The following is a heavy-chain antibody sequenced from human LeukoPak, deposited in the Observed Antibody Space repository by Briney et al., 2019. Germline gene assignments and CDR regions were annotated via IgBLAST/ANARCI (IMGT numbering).Heavy chain of an antibody. CDR3: AKALWDIVVVVAAPNAFDI. D-gene: IGHD2-15*01. V-gene: IGHV3-21*04. Sequence: GGSLRLSCAASGFAFSTYGMAWVRQAPGKGLEWVSSISSGSHYIYYADSVKGRFTISRDNAKNSLYLQMNSLRAEDTAVYYCAKALWDIVVVVAAPNAFDIWGQGTMVTVSS. J-gene: IGHJ3*02. CDR2: ISSGSHYI. CDR1: GFAFSTYG.